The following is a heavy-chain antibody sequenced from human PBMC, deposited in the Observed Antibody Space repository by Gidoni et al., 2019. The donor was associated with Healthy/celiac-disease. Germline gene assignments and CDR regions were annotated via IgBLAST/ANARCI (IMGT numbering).Heavy chain of an antibody. Sequence: QVQLQQWGAGLLKPSENLSLTCAADGGSFSGYSWSWIRQPPGKGLEWIGEINHSGSTNYNPSLKSRVTISVDTSKNQFSLKLSSVTAADTAVYYWARGGACSSTSCYGTAPSDYWGQGTLVTVSS. V-gene: IGHV4-34*01. CDR2: INHSGST. D-gene: IGHD2-2*01. J-gene: IGHJ4*02. CDR1: GGSFSGYS. CDR3: ARGGACSSTSCYGTAPSDY.